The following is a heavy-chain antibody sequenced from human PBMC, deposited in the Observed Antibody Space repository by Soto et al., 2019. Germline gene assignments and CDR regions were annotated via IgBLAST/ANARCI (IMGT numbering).Heavy chain of an antibody. D-gene: IGHD6-19*01. J-gene: IGHJ3*02. CDR3: QKPLVHKQWLVAYDAFDI. V-gene: IGHV3-9*01. Sequence: SLRLSCAASGFTFDDYAMHWVRQAPGKGLEWVSGISWNGGSIGYADSVKGRFTISRDNAKNSLYLQMNSLRAEDTALYYCQKPLVHKQWLVAYDAFDIWGQGTMVHVSS. CDR2: ISWNGGSI. CDR1: GFTFDDYA.